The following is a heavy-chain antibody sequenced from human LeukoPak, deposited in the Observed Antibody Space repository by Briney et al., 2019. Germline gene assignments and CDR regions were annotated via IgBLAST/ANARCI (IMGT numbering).Heavy chain of an antibody. CDR3: ARDRRLRFDP. J-gene: IGHJ5*02. D-gene: IGHD5-12*01. Sequence: GGSLRLSCAASGFTFSSYAMHWVRQAPGKGLEWVAVISYDGSNKYYADSVKGRFTISRDNSKNTLYLQMNSLRAEDTAVYYCARDRRLRFDPWGQGTLVTVSS. V-gene: IGHV3-30-3*01. CDR1: GFTFSSYA. CDR2: ISYDGSNK.